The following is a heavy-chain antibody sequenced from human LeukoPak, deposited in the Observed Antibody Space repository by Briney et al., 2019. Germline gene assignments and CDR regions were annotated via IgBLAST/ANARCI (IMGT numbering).Heavy chain of an antibody. D-gene: IGHD5-18*01. CDR2: ISWNSGSI. Sequence: PGGSLRLSCAASGFTFDDYAMHWVRQAPGKGLEWVSGISWNSGSIGYADSVKGRFTISRDNSKNTLYLQMNSLGAEDTAVYYCAKDRHPIYTAMVENGMDVWGQGTTVTVSS. CDR3: AKDRHPIYTAMVENGMDV. CDR1: GFTFDDYA. J-gene: IGHJ6*02. V-gene: IGHV3-9*01.